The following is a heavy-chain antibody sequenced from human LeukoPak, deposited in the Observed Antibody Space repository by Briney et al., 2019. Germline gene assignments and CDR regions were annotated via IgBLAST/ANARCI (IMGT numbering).Heavy chain of an antibody. CDR3: ASVGYSSGWNNWFDP. D-gene: IGHD6-19*01. J-gene: IGHJ5*02. Sequence: GGSLRLSCAASGFTFSSYSMNWVRQAPGKGLEWVSSISSSSSYIYYADSVKGRFTISRDNAKNSLYLQMNSLRAEDTAVYYCASVGYSSGWNNWFDPWGQGTLVTVSS. CDR2: ISSSSSYI. V-gene: IGHV3-21*01. CDR1: GFTFSSYS.